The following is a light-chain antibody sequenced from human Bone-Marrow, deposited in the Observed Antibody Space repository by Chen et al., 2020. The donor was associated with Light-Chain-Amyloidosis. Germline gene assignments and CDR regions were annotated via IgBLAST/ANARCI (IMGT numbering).Light chain of an antibody. CDR1: QSISNY. CDR3: QQNHDLPIT. V-gene: IGKV1-39*01. J-gene: IGKJ4*01. CDR2: ATF. Sequence: DIQITPPSRTPAAPVGDRVTVTCRPSQSISNYLNWYQQIPGGAPKLLIYATFNLRPGVPSRFSGSGSGTQYTLTIAALQPEDFGTYYCQQNHDLPITFGGGTRVEL.